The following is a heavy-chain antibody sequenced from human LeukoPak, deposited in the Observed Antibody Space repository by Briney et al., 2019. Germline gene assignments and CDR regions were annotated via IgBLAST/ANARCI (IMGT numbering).Heavy chain of an antibody. CDR2: INPSGGST. J-gene: IGHJ4*02. Sequence: ASVKVSCKASGYTFTSYYMHWVRQAPGQGLEWMGIINPSGGSTSYAQKFQGRVTMTRDTSTSTVYMGLSSLRSEDTAVYYCASGDCSGGSCHIEWGYWGQGTLVTVSS. CDR1: GYTFTSYY. CDR3: ASGDCSGGSCHIEWGY. D-gene: IGHD2-15*01. V-gene: IGHV1-46*01.